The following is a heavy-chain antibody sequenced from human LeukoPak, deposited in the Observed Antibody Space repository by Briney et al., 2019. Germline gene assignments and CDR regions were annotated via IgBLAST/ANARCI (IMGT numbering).Heavy chain of an antibody. D-gene: IGHD1-26*01. Sequence: PGGSLRLSSAASGFTFSSPAMSWVRQTPGKGLEWVSSITPSGDGTYYAASVKGRFTISRDSSKNTLYLQMDSLRADDTAKYYCAKDSPVATWWGQGTLVTVSS. J-gene: IGHJ4*02. CDR2: ITPSGDGT. V-gene: IGHV3-23*01. CDR1: GFTFSSPA. CDR3: AKDSPVATW.